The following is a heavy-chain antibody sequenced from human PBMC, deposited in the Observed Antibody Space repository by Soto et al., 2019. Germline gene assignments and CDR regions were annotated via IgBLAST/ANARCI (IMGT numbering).Heavy chain of an antibody. CDR3: ARGGYSYGINWFDP. CDR2: INHSGST. D-gene: IGHD5-18*01. J-gene: IGHJ5*02. V-gene: IGHV4-34*01. CDR1: GGSFSCYY. Sequence: SETLSLTCAVYGGSFSCYYWSWIRQPPGKGLEWIGEINHSGSTNYNPSLKSRVTISVDTSKNQFSLKLSSVTAADTAVYYCARGGYSYGINWFDPWGQGTLVTVPQ.